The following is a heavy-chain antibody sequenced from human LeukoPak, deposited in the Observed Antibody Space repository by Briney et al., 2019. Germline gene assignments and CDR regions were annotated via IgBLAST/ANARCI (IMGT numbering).Heavy chain of an antibody. CDR3: ASHDNDDDFDY. CDR2: INMYTANP. CDR1: GYTFTRYA. V-gene: IGHV7-4-1*02. Sequence: ASVKVSCKASGYTFTRYAINWLRQAPEQGLEWMGWINMYTANPAYAQGFTERFVFSLDTSVTTAYLQISNLKTEDTAVYYCASHDNDDDFDYWGQGTLVTVSS. D-gene: IGHD3-16*01. J-gene: IGHJ4*02.